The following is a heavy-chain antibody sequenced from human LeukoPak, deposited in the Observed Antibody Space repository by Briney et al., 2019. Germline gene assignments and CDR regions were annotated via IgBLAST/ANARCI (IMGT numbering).Heavy chain of an antibody. V-gene: IGHV1-58*02. CDR2: IVVGSGNT. CDR1: GFTFTSSA. CDR3: AAGADRVAAALDAFDI. Sequence: SVKVSCKASGFTFTSSAMQWVRQARGQRLEWIGWIVVGSGNTNYAQKFQERVTITRDMSTSTAYMELSSLRSEDTAVYYCAAGADRVAAALDAFDIWGQGTMVTISS. D-gene: IGHD6-13*01. J-gene: IGHJ3*02.